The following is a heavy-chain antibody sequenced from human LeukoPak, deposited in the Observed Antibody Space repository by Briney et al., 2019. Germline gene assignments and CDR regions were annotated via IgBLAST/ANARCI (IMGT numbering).Heavy chain of an antibody. CDR3: ASRYYGSGSYYRSTGDY. Sequence: KTGGSLRLSCAASGFTFSDYYMSWIRQAPGKGLEWVSYISSSGSTIYYADSVKGRFTTSRDNAKNSLYLQMNSLRAEDTAVYYCASRYYGSGSYYRSTGDYWGQGTLVTVSS. CDR2: ISSSGSTI. J-gene: IGHJ4*02. CDR1: GFTFSDYY. D-gene: IGHD3-10*01. V-gene: IGHV3-11*04.